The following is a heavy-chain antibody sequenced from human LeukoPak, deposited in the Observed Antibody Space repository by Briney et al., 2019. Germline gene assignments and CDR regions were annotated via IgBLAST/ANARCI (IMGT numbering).Heavy chain of an antibody. J-gene: IGHJ4*02. V-gene: IGHV3-21*01. CDR1: GFTFSSYS. Sequence: GGSLRLPCAASGFTFSSYSMNWVRQAPGKGLEWVSSISSSSSYIYYADSVKGRFTISRDNAKNSLYLQMNSLRAEDTAVYYCARERDIVVVPAALDYWGQGTLVTVSS. CDR2: ISSSSSYI. CDR3: ARERDIVVVPAALDY. D-gene: IGHD2-2*01.